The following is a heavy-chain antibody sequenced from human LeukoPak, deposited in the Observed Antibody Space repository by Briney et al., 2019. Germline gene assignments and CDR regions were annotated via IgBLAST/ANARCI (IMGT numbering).Heavy chain of an antibody. CDR2: IYTSGNT. J-gene: IGHJ4*02. CDR1: GGPISNYY. Sequence: SETLSLTCTVSGGPISNYYWNWIRQPAGKGLEWIGRIYTSGNTDYNPSLKSRVTISVDTSKNQFSLKLSSVTAADTAVYYCARHRSGWLQSSFDYWGQGTLVTVSS. CDR3: ARHRSGWLQSSFDY. D-gene: IGHD5-24*01. V-gene: IGHV4-4*07.